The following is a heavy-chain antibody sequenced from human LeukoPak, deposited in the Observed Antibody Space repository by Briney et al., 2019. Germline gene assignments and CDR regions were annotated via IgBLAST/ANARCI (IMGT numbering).Heavy chain of an antibody. V-gene: IGHV3-9*01. J-gene: IGHJ4*02. CDR1: GFTFDDYA. D-gene: IGHD3-10*01. CDR3: ARSVAGLLWFGELKYYFDY. Sequence: GGSLRLPCAASGFTFDDYAMHWVRQAPGKGLEWVSGISWNSGSIGYADSVKGRFTISRDNAKNSLYLQMNSLRAEDTALYYCARSVAGLLWFGELKYYFDYWGQGTLVTVSS. CDR2: ISWNSGSI.